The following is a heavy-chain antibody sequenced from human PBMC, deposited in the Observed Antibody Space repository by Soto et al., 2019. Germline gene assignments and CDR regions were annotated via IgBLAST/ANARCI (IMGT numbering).Heavy chain of an antibody. J-gene: IGHJ4*02. D-gene: IGHD3-3*01. CDR1: GFTFSSYA. V-gene: IGHV3-23*01. CDR2: ISGSGGST. Sequence: GGSLRLSCAVSGFTFSSYAMSWVRQAPGKGLEWVSAISGSGGSTYYADSVKGRFTISRDNSKNTLYLQMNSLRAEDTAVYYCAKEIFGVVIIGNFDYWGQGTLVTVSS. CDR3: AKEIFGVVIIGNFDY.